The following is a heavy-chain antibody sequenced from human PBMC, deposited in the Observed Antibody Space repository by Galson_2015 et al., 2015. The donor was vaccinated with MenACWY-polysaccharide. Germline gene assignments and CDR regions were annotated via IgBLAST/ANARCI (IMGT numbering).Heavy chain of an antibody. CDR1: GYTFTNYD. CDR3: ARIIARKYTFADS. J-gene: IGHJ4*02. V-gene: IGHV1-8*01. Sequence: SVKVSCKASGYTFTNYDINWVRQATGQGLEWMGWMNPNSGNTGHAQKFQGRVTMTSNSAMTTAYMELRSLRPEDTAVYYCARIIARKYTFADSWGQGTLVTVSS. D-gene: IGHD5-18*01. CDR2: MNPNSGNT.